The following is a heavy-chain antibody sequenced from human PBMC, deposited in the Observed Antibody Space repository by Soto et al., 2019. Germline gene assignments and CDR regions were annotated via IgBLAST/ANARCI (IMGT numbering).Heavy chain of an antibody. CDR1: GYTFTSYD. V-gene: IGHV1-8*01. J-gene: IGHJ4*02. Sequence: QVPLVQSGAEVKKPGASVKVSCKASGYTFTSYDINWVRQATGQGLEWRGWMNPNRGNTGYAQKFQGRVTMTRTTAISTAYIELSSLRSEYTAVYDCERGRRAVACRLGYWGQGTLVTV. CDR3: ERGRRAVACRLGY. CDR2: MNPNRGNT. D-gene: IGHD6-19*01.